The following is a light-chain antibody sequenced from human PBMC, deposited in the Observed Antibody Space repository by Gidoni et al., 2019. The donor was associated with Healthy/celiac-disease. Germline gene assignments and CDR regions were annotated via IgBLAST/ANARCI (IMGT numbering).Light chain of an antibody. V-gene: IGKV1-8*01. CDR2: AAS. CDR3: QQYYSYPQT. Sequence: ATRTTQVPPSFSASTGGRVTITCRASQGISSYLAWSQQKPGKAPKLLIYAASTLQSGVPSRFSGSGSGTDFTLTISCLQSEDFATYYCQQYYSYPQTFGQGTKVEIK. CDR1: QGISSY. J-gene: IGKJ1*01.